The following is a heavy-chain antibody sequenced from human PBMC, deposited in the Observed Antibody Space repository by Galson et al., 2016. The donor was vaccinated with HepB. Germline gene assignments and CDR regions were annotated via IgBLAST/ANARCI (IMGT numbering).Heavy chain of an antibody. J-gene: IGHJ4*02. D-gene: IGHD4-17*01. V-gene: IGHV3-23*01. CDR1: GFAFNIYA. Sequence: SLRLSCAASGFAFNIYAMSWVRQAPGKGLEWVAAIAGSGAPTKYADSVKGRFTISRDNSKNTLYLQMNSLRAEDTAVYYCAKGLYGDYSYFDDWGQGTLVTVSS. CDR3: AKGLYGDYSYFDD. CDR2: IAGSGAPT.